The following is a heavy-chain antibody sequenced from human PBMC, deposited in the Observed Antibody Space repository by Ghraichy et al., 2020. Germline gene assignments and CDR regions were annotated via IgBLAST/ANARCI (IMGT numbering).Heavy chain of an antibody. J-gene: IGHJ3*01. V-gene: IGHV3-21*01. D-gene: IGHD7-27*01. Sequence: GGSLRLSCAASGFIFRRYSMNWVRQAPGKGLEWVSTISSTSDYIYYADSVNGRFTISRDNAKNSVYLQMNSLGAEDTYVYYCARDLSLGNPGGFDFWGQGTTVIFSS. CDR3: ARDLSLGNPGGFDF. CDR2: ISSTSDYI. CDR1: GFIFRRYS.